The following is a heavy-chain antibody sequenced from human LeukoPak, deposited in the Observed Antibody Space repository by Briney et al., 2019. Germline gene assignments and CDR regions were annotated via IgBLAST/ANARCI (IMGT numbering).Heavy chain of an antibody. D-gene: IGHD3-16*01. CDR2: IYPDDSNT. J-gene: IGHJ4*02. CDR3: ARVFGAYFDY. CDR1: AYSFSAYW. Sequence: GESLKISCKASAYSFSAYWIGWVRQMPGKGLEWMGIIYPDDSNTRYGLSFEGQVTISADRSINTAYLQWSSLKASDTAIYYCARVFGAYFDYWGQGTLVTVSS. V-gene: IGHV5-51*01.